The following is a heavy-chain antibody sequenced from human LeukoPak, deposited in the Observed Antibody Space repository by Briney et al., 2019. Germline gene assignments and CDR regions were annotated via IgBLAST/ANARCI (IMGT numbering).Heavy chain of an antibody. J-gene: IGHJ5*01. CDR2: IIPILGIA. CDR3: ARDAPAGLYNWFDP. V-gene: IGHV1-69*04. CDR1: GGTFGSYA. Sequence: ASVKVSCKASGGTFGSYAISWVRQAPGQGLEWMGRIIPILGIANYAQKFQGRVTITADKSTSTAYMELSSLRSEDTAVYYCARDAPAGLYNWFDPWGQGTLVTVSS.